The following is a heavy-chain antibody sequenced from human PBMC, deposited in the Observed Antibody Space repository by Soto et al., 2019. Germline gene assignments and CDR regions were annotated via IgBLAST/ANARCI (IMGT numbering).Heavy chain of an antibody. Sequence: NPSETLSLTCTVSGGSISSSSYYWGWIRQPPGKGLEWIGSIYYSGSTYYNPSLKSRVTISVDTSKNQFSLKLSSVTAADTAVYYCAREQPGRYSGYETLWGQGTLVTVSS. D-gene: IGHD5-12*01. V-gene: IGHV4-39*02. CDR3: AREQPGRYSGYETL. J-gene: IGHJ4*02. CDR2: IYYSGST. CDR1: GGSISSSSYY.